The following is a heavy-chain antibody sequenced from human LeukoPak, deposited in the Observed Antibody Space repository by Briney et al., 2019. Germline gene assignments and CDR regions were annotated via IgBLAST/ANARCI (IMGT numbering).Heavy chain of an antibody. CDR2: IYQTKYT. V-gene: IGHV4-34*01. J-gene: IGHJ4*02. CDR1: GVTFSGND. CDR3: ARIRCSPGDDSCYNY. D-gene: IGHD2-21*01. Sequence: SETLSLTCGVRGVTFSGNDWSGIRQSPGKGLEWIGEIYQTKYTTYNPSLKSRVTIWADTSVNQLSLTVTSVTAADTAIYYCARIRCSPGDDSCYNYWGRGTLVTVSS.